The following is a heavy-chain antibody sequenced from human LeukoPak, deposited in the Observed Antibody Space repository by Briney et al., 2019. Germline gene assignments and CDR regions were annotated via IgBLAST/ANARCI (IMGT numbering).Heavy chain of an antibody. CDR3: ARDSISSPYSFDY. CDR1: GGSFSGYY. CDR2: INHSGST. V-gene: IGHV4-34*01. Sequence: SETLSLTCAVYGGSFSGYYWSWTRQPPGKGLEWIGEINHSGSTNYNPSLKSRVTISVDTSKNQFSLKLSSVTAADTAVYYCARDSISSPYSFDYWGQGTLVTVSS. D-gene: IGHD6-6*01. J-gene: IGHJ4*02.